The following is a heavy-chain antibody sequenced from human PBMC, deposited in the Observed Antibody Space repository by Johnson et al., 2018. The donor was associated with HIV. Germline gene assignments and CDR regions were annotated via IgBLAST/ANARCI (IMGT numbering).Heavy chain of an antibody. D-gene: IGHD6-6*01. CDR1: GFTFSSYW. CDR2: IKQDGSEK. V-gene: IGHV3-7*01. CDR3: ARGDGAARPGDDALDM. Sequence: VQLVESGGGLVQPGGSLRLSCAASGFTFSSYWMSWVRQAPGKGLEWVANIKQDGSEKYYVDSVKGRFTISRDNSKNTLYLQKNSLRAEDTAVYYCARGDGAARPGDDALDMWGQGTMVTVSS. J-gene: IGHJ3*02.